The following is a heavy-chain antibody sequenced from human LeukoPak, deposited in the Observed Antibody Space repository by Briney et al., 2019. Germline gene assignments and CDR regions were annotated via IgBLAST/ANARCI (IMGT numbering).Heavy chain of an antibody. CDR1: GFIFSNFA. Sequence: GGSLRLSCAASGFIFSNFAMNWVRQAPGKGLEWVSSITSGGTYTYYADSVKGRFTTSRDNAKNSLSLQLSSLRAEDTAVYYCARGHYDILTASYKWTPDYWGQGILVTVSS. V-gene: IGHV3-21*06. CDR2: ITSGGTYT. J-gene: IGHJ4*02. D-gene: IGHD3-9*01. CDR3: ARGHYDILTASYKWTPDY.